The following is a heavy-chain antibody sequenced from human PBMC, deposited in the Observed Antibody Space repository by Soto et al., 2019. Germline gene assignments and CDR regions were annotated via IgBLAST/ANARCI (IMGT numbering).Heavy chain of an antibody. D-gene: IGHD3-10*01. CDR1: GFTFSSYG. Sequence: GGSLRLSCAASGFTFSSYGMHWVRQAPGKGLEWVAVIWYDGSNKYYADSVKGRFTTSRDNSKNTLYLQMNSLRAEDTAVYYCARGPRAMVRGVINYYYGMDVWGQGTTVTVSS. V-gene: IGHV3-33*01. J-gene: IGHJ6*02. CDR3: ARGPRAMVRGVINYYYGMDV. CDR2: IWYDGSNK.